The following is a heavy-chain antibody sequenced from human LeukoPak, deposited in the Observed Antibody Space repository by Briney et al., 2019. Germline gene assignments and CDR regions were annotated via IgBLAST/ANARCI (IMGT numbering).Heavy chain of an antibody. V-gene: IGHV3-48*03. CDR1: GFTFSSYE. CDR2: VSSSGSTI. CDR3: ASSTPLTSFDY. Sequence: PGGSLGLSCAASGFTFSSYEMNWVRQAPGKGLEWVSYVSSSGSTIYYADSVKGRFTISRDNAKNSLYLQMNSLRAEDTAVYYCASSTPLTSFDYWGQGTLVTVSS. D-gene: IGHD3-10*01. J-gene: IGHJ4*02.